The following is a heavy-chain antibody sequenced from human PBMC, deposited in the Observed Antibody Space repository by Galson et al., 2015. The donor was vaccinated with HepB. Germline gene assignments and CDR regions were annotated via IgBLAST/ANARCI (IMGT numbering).Heavy chain of an antibody. D-gene: IGHD3-9*01. CDR3: ARVALTGYYTSFDY. Sequence: SLRLSCAASGFTLRHYEMNWVRQAPGKGLEWISYISSSGSAMFYADSVKGRFTISRDNAKNSLYLQMNSLRAEDTGVYYCARVALTGYYTSFDYWGQGTQVTVSS. J-gene: IGHJ4*02. V-gene: IGHV3-48*03. CDR2: ISSSGSAM. CDR1: GFTLRHYE.